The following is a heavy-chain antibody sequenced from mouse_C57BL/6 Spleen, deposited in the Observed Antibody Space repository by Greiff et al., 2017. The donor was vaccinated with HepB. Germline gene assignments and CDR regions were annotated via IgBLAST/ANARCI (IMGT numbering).Heavy chain of an antibody. CDR2: IYPGSGST. Sequence: VQLQQPGAELVKPGASVKMSCKASGYTFTSYWITWVKQRPGQGLEWIGDIYPGSGSTNYNEKFKSKATLTVDTSSSTAYMQLSSLTSEDSAVYYCARRVVWEGWYFDVWGTGTTVTVSS. J-gene: IGHJ1*03. CDR1: GYTFTSYW. V-gene: IGHV1-55*01. CDR3: ARRVVWEGWYFDV. D-gene: IGHD2-10*02.